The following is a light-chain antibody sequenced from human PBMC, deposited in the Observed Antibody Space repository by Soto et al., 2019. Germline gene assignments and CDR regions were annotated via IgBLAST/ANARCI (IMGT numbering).Light chain of an antibody. CDR3: HQYGASPLP. Sequence: EIVLTQSPGTLSLSPGERATLSCRASQSVSSSFLAWYQQKSGQAPRLLIHGASSRATGIPDGFSGSGSGTDFTLTISRLEPEDFAVYYCHQYGASPLPVGQGTKLEI. CDR1: QSVSSSF. J-gene: IGKJ2*01. CDR2: GAS. V-gene: IGKV3-20*01.